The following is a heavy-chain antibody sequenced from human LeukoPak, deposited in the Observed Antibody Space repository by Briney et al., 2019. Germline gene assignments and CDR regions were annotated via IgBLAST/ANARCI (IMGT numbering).Heavy chain of an antibody. CDR2: ISAYNGKT. J-gene: IGHJ4*02. CDR3: ARCWSSDRGYCDY. V-gene: IGHV1-18*01. CDR1: GHTFTSYG. Sequence: ASVKVSCKTSGHTFTSYGITWVRQAPGQGLEWMGWISAYNGKTDYARKLQERVTMTTDTSTSTAYMELRSLRSDDTAVYYCARCWSSDRGYCDYGGQGTLVTVSS.